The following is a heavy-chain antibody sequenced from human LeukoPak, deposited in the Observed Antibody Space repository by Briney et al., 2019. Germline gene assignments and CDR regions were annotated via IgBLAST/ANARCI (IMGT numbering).Heavy chain of an antibody. CDR3: ARDRSGSYYNGFDY. V-gene: IGHV3-33*01. Sequence: GGSLRLSCAASGFTFSGYGMHSVRQAPGKGLEWVAVIWYDGSNKYYADSVKGRFTISRDNSKNTLYLQMNSLRAADTAVYYCARDRSGSYYNGFDYWGQGTLVTVSS. CDR1: GFTFSGYG. J-gene: IGHJ4*02. CDR2: IWYDGSNK. D-gene: IGHD1-26*01.